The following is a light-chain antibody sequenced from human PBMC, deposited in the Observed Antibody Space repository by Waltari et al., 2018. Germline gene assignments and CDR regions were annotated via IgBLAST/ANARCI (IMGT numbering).Light chain of an antibody. CDR2: DDS. V-gene: IGLV3-21*02. CDR3: QVWDGGRVV. CDR1: NIGRKT. J-gene: IGLJ2*01. Sequence: SYVLTQPPSESVAPGQEATITCGGNNIGRKTVHWYQQKPGQAPVLVVYDDSARASGIRVRFSGSKVGGTATLTISRVEAGEEADYFCQVWDGGRVVFGGGTKLAVL.